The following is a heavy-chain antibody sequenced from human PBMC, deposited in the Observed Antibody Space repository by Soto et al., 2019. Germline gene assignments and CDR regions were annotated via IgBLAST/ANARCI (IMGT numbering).Heavy chain of an antibody. CDR2: IYAAGTT. J-gene: IGHJ4*02. V-gene: IGHV3-66*01. Sequence: EVQLVESGGGLVQPGGCLRLSCAASGLTVSHNFMSWFRKAPGQGLEWVSIIYAAGTTRYADSAKGRFTISRDNSKNTVYLQMSSLSAEDTAMYYCARAPTVTSNVDCWGQGTLVTVSS. CDR1: GLTVSHNF. D-gene: IGHD4-17*01. CDR3: ARAPTVTSNVDC.